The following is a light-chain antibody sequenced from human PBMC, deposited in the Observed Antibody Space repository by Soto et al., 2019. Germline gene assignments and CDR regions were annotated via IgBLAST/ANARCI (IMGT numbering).Light chain of an antibody. V-gene: IGKV1-9*01. J-gene: IGKJ5*01. CDR3: QQLTSYPIT. CDR2: AAS. Sequence: IQLTQSPSSLSASVGDRVTISCRASQAITTYLAWYQQKPGKAPQLLIFAASTLHSGLPSRFSGSGSGTDFTLTISSLQPEDFATYYCQQLTSYPITFGQGTRLESK. CDR1: QAITTY.